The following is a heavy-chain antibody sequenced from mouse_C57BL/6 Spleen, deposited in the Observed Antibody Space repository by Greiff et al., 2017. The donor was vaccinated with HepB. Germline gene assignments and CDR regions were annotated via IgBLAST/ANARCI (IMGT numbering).Heavy chain of an antibody. CDR1: GYTFTSYW. J-gene: IGHJ2*01. V-gene: IGHV1-55*01. CDR3: AREGIATVVDDYFDY. CDR2: IYPGSGST. Sequence: QVQLQQPGAELVKPGASVKMSCKASGYTFTSYWITWVKQRPGQGLEWIGDIYPGSGSTNYNEKFKSKATLTVDTSSSTAYMQLSSLTSEDSAVYYCAREGIATVVDDYFDYWGQGTTLTVSS. D-gene: IGHD1-1*01.